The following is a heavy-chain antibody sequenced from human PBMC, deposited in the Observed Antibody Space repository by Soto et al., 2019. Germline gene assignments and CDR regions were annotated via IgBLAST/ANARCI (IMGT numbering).Heavy chain of an antibody. Sequence: PVGSLRLSCAASGFTISSNAMYWVRQAPGKGLEWVSGISDRGDTTHYADSVKVRFTISRDNSKNTLYLQMNSLGAEDTAVYYCASTLELWRYYFDYWGQGTLVTV. CDR3: ASTLELWRYYFDY. CDR1: GFTISSNA. J-gene: IGHJ4*02. CDR2: ISDRGDTT. V-gene: IGHV3-23*01. D-gene: IGHD1-7*01.